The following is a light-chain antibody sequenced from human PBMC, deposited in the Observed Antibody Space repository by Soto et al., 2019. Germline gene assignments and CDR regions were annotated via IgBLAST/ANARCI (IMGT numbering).Light chain of an antibody. CDR3: QQYNEWPLT. Sequence: EIVMTQSPATLSVSPGERATLSCRASQSVSNNLAWYQQKPGQAPRLLIYHVSTGATGIPARFSGSGSGTELTLTISSVQSEDFAVYYCQQYNEWPLTFGGGTKVEIK. CDR2: HVS. J-gene: IGKJ4*01. V-gene: IGKV3-15*01. CDR1: QSVSNN.